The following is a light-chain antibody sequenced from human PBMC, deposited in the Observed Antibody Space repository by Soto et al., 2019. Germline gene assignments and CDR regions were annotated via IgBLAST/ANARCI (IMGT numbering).Light chain of an antibody. V-gene: IGKV1-5*01. Sequence: DIEMTKSPFTLSASVGDRVTITCRASQTISSWLAWYQQIPGKAPKLLIYDASNLESGVPSRFSGSGSGTEFTLTISSLQPEDFAVYYCQQYENYWTFGQGTRVDIK. CDR2: DAS. CDR3: QQYENYWT. J-gene: IGKJ1*01. CDR1: QTISSW.